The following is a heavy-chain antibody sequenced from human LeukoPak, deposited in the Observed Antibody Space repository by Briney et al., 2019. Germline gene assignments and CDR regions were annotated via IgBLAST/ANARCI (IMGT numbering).Heavy chain of an antibody. Sequence: SEPLSLTCSVSGRSISTYHGSWIPQPPGKGLEWIGYVDYSGSTKYNPSLKSRVTISVDTSKNQFSLKLSSVAAADTAVYYCARVGPWCFDLWGRGTLVTVSS. V-gene: IGHV4-59*01. J-gene: IGHJ2*01. CDR1: GRSISTYH. CDR2: VDYSGST. CDR3: ARVGPWCFDL.